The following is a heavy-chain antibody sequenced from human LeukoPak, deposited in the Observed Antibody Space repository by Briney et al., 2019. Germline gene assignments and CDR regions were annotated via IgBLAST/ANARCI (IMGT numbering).Heavy chain of an antibody. D-gene: IGHD3-22*01. CDR3: AKHEGSYYDKSGYTFDF. Sequence: SETLSLTCTVSGGSISSYYWGWVRQPPGKGLEWIGSIHSSGNSYCNPSLKSRVTLSVDTSKNQFSLKLSSVTAADRAVYYCAKHEGSYYDKSGYTFDFWGLGTLVTVSS. J-gene: IGHJ4*02. CDR1: GGSISSYY. V-gene: IGHV4-39*01. CDR2: IHSSGNS.